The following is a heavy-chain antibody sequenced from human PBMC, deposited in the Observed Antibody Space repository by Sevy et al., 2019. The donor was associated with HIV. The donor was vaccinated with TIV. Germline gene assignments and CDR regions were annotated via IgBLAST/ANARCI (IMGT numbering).Heavy chain of an antibody. CDR1: GFIFSSYG. CDR3: AKAAIWGVATAEVDS. CDR2: ISSDTRNK. D-gene: IGHD3-16*01. J-gene: IGHJ4*02. V-gene: IGHV3-30*18. Sequence: GGSLRLSCVASGFIFSSYGMHWVRQAPGKGLEWVAVISSDTRNKYYADSVKGRFTISRDNSKNTLYLQMNSLTSEDTAVFYCAKAAIWGVATAEVDSWGQGTLVTVSS.